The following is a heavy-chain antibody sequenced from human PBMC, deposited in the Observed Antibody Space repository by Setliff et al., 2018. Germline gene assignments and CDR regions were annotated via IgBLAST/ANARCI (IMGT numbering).Heavy chain of an antibody. J-gene: IGHJ4*02. D-gene: IGHD2-21*02. Sequence: ASVKVSCKASGYTFNSYGISWVRQAPGQGLEWMRWISCYDGNTRYARKIQGRVTMTTDTSTTTAYMELRSLTSDDTAVYYCARVRPCGGDCSTGVGGPYYFDHWGQGTLVTVSS. CDR1: GYTFNSYG. CDR2: ISCYDGNT. V-gene: IGHV1-18*01. CDR3: ARVRPCGGDCSTGVGGPYYFDH.